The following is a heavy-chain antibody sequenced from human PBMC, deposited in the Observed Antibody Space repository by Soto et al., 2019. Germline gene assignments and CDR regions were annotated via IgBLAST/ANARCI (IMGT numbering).Heavy chain of an antibody. Sequence: GSVKVSGKASGYTFFKYFIHWVRQSPGQGLEWIGIINPSRGSATYGPIFQGRVSLTTDMPTSTVYMELSSLRSEDTAIYYCARPLIGNTIDLWGQGTSVTVSS. CDR1: GYTFFKYF. J-gene: IGHJ3*01. CDR2: INPSRGSA. V-gene: IGHV1-46*01. CDR3: ARPLIGNTIDL. D-gene: IGHD1-7*01.